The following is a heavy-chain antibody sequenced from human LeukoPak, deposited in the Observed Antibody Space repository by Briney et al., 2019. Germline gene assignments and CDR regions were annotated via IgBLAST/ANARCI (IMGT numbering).Heavy chain of an antibody. Sequence: GGSLRLSCAASGFTFSSYWMSWVRQAPGKGLEWVGRIKSKTDGGTTDYAAPVKGRFTISRDDSKNTLYLQMNSLKTEDTAVYYCTTARWELLTWDYWGQGTLVTVSS. CDR2: IKSKTDGGTT. J-gene: IGHJ4*02. V-gene: IGHV3-15*01. D-gene: IGHD1-26*01. CDR3: TTARWELLTWDY. CDR1: GFTFSSYW.